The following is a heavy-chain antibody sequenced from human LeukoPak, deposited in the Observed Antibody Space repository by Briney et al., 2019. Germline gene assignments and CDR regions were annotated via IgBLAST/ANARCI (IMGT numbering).Heavy chain of an antibody. Sequence: GGSLRLSCVASGFSFGKYWMSWVRQAPGKGLQWVANLKLDGSEKNYVDSVKGRFTISRDNTKNSLYLQMNSLRAEDTAVFYCARDQYDTWSRRGNFDSWGQGTLVIVSS. CDR3: ARDQYDTWSRRGNFDS. CDR2: LKLDGSEK. V-gene: IGHV3-7*03. CDR1: GFSFGKYW. D-gene: IGHD3/OR15-3a*01. J-gene: IGHJ4*02.